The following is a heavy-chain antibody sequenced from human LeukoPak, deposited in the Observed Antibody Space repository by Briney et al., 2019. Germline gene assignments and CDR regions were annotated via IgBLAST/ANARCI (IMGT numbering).Heavy chain of an antibody. J-gene: IGHJ3*02. CDR3: ARRPSPGALDI. V-gene: IGHV5-51*01. CDR2: IFPGDSDT. Sequence: GESLKISCKGSGYSFTSFWIGWVRQMPGKGLEWMGIIFPGDSDTMYSPSFQGQVTMSADRSISVVYLQWSSLKASDTAMYFCARRPSPGALDIWGQGTMLTVSS. D-gene: IGHD1-14*01. CDR1: GYSFTSFW.